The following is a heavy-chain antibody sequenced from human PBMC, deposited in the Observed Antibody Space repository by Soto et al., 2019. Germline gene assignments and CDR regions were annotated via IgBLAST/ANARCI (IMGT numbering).Heavy chain of an antibody. CDR2: IYHSGST. CDR1: GGSISSGGYS. V-gene: IGHV4-30-2*01. D-gene: IGHD2-15*01. Sequence: PSETLSLTCAVSGGSISSGGYSWSWIRQPPGKGLEWIGYIYHSGSTYYNPSLKSRVTISVDRSKSQLSLKLSSVTASDTAVYYCARQRVIPATPTNWFDPWGQGTLVTVSS. J-gene: IGHJ5*02. CDR3: ARQRVIPATPTNWFDP.